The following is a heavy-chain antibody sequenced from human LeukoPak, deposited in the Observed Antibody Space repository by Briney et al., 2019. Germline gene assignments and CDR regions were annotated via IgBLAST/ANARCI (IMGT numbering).Heavy chain of an antibody. CDR2: IYYSGST. CDR1: GGSISSSYYY. V-gene: IGHV4-39*01. J-gene: IGHJ5*02. Sequence: PSETLSLTCTVSGGSISSSYYYWGWIRQPPGKGLEWIGSIYYSGSTYYNPSLKSRVTISVDTSKNQFSLKLRSVTAADTAVYYCARGFFYSNYGTYNWFDPWGQGTLVTVSS. D-gene: IGHD4-11*01. CDR3: ARGFFYSNYGTYNWFDP.